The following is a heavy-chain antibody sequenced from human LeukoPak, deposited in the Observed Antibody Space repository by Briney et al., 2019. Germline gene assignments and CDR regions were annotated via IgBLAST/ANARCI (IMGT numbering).Heavy chain of an antibody. Sequence: PGGSLRLSCAASGFTFSSYSMNWVRQAPGKGLEWVSSISSSSSYIYYADSVKGRFTISRDNAKHSLYLQMNSLRAEDTAVYYCARGSARDSSGYYYDPLDYRGQGTLVTVSS. J-gene: IGHJ4*02. CDR2: ISSSSSYI. V-gene: IGHV3-21*01. CDR3: ARGSARDSSGYYYDPLDY. D-gene: IGHD3-22*01. CDR1: GFTFSSYS.